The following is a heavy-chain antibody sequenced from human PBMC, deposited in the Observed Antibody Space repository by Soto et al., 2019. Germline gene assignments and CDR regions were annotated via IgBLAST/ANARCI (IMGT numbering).Heavy chain of an antibody. CDR1: GGSISSYY. CDR2: IYYSGSI. Sequence: PSETLSLTCTVSGGSISSYYWSWIRQPPGKGLEWIGYIYYSGSINHNPSLKSRVTISIDTSRNQFSLNLTSVTAADTAVYYCASEEDWGQGIMVTVSS. J-gene: IGHJ4*02. CDR3: ASEED. V-gene: IGHV4-59*12.